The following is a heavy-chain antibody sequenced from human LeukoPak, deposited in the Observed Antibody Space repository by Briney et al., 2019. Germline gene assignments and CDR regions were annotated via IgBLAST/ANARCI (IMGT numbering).Heavy chain of an antibody. D-gene: IGHD5-12*01. CDR2: IKNGGPP. J-gene: IGHJ4*02. Sequence: GLDWIRHIKNGGPPTSTPPLKSRVTISLDTSKNQFSLTVSSVTAADTAVYYCARLTWITDYWGQGTLVTVSS. CDR3: ARLTWITDY. V-gene: IGHV4-39*01.